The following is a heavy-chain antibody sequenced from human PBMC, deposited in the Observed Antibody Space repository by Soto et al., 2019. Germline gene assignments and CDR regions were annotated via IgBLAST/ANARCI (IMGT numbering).Heavy chain of an antibody. D-gene: IGHD2-15*01. V-gene: IGHV1-3*01. J-gene: IGHJ4*02. Sequence: KFQGRVTITRDTSASTAYMELSSLRSEDTAVYYCARAFCSGGSCYFITYYFDYWGQGTLVTVSS. CDR3: ARAFCSGGSCYFITYYFDY.